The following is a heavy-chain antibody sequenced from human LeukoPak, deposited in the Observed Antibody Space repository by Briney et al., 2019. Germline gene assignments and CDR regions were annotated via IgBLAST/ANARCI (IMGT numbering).Heavy chain of an antibody. CDR3: ARQPNWNYLWFDP. J-gene: IGHJ5*02. CDR2: IYYSGST. Sequence: SETLYLTCTVSGASFSGHYWSWIRQPPGKGLEWIGYIYYSGSTNYNPSLKSRVTISVDTSKNQFSLKLSSVTAAYTAMYYCARQPNWNYLWFDPWGQGTLVTVSS. D-gene: IGHD1-7*01. V-gene: IGHV4-59*11. CDR1: GASFSGHY.